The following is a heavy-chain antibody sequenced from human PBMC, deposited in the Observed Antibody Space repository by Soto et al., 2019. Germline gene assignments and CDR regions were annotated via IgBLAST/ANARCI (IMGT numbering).Heavy chain of an antibody. CDR1: GCRFTSYW. D-gene: IGHD3-10*01. J-gene: IGHJ6*02. V-gene: IGHV5-51*01. CDR2: IDT. Sequence: GESLQISCKVSGCRFTSYWIGWVRQMPGKGLEWMGIIDTRYSPSFQGQITISADKSISTAYLQWSSLKASDTAMYFCARQGSQTGKFYYYGLDVWGQGTTVTVSS. CDR3: ARQGSQTGKFYYYGLDV.